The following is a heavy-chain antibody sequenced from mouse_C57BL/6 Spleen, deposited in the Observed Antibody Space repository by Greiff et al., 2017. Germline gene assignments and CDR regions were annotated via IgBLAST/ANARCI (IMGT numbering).Heavy chain of an antibody. J-gene: IGHJ2*01. Sequence: VQLKQSGAELARPGASVKLSCKASGYTFTSYGISWVKQRTGQGLEWIGEIYPRSGNTYYNEKFKGKATLTADKSSSTAYMALRSLTSEDSAVYFCARWGLRRGDYWGQGTTLTVSS. CDR2: IYPRSGNT. V-gene: IGHV1-81*01. CDR1: GYTFTSYG. CDR3: ARWGLRRGDY. D-gene: IGHD2-12*01.